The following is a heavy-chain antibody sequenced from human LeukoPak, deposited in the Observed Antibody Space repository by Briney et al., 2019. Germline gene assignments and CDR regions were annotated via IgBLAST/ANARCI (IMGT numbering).Heavy chain of an antibody. CDR3: AREGDPIVVVPAAIAAFDI. V-gene: IGHV4-34*01. CDR1: GGSFSGYY. D-gene: IGHD2-2*01. CDR2: LNHIGST. Sequence: SETLSLTCAVYGGSFSGYYWSWIRQPPGKGLEWIGELNHIGSTNYNPSLKSRVHISVDASKNQFSLKLSSVTAADTAVYYCAREGDPIVVVPAAIAAFDIWGQGTMVTVSS. J-gene: IGHJ3*02.